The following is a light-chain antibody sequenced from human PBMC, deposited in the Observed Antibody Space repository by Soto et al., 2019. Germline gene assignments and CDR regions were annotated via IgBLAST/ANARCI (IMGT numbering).Light chain of an antibody. CDR3: RSYTSSSTSV. CDR1: SSDVGGYNY. CDR2: EVS. J-gene: IGLJ1*01. V-gene: IGLV2-14*01. Sequence: QSVLTQPASVSGSPGQSITISCTGTSSDVGGYNYVSWYQQHPGKAPKLMIYEVSNRPSGVSNRFSGSKSGNTASLTISGLQAEDEADYYCRSYTSSSTSVFGTGTKVTV.